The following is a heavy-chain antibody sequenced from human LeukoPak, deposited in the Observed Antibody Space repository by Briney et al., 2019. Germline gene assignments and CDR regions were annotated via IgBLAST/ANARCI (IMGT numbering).Heavy chain of an antibody. CDR1: GFTFSSYA. J-gene: IGHJ4*02. D-gene: IGHD4-17*01. Sequence: GGSLRLSCAASGFTFSSYAMHWVRQAPGKGLEWVAVISYDGSNKYYADSVKGRFTISRDNSKNTLYLQMNSLRAEDTAVYYCARDHDYAFDNWGQGTLVTVSS. CDR3: ARDHDYAFDN. V-gene: IGHV3-30-3*01. CDR2: ISYDGSNK.